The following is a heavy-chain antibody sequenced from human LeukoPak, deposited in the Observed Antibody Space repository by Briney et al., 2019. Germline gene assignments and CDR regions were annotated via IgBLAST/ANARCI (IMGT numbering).Heavy chain of an antibody. CDR1: GFTFTSYA. CDR2: VSGSGDGT. J-gene: IGHJ4*02. V-gene: IGHV3-23*01. D-gene: IGHD4-17*01. Sequence: GGSLRLSCAASGFTFTSYAMSWVRQAPGKGLEWVSSVSGSGDGTYYADSVKGRFTISRDNSKKTLDLHMDSLRAEDTAVYYCAKERLGGNYGDYAVDYWGQGTMVTVSS. CDR3: AKERLGGNYGDYAVDY.